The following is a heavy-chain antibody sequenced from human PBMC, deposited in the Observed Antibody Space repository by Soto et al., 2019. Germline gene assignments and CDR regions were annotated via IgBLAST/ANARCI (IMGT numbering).Heavy chain of an antibody. Sequence: SETLSLTCTVSGGSINSGGYYWSWIRQHPGKGLEWIGYIYYSGSTYYNPSLKSRVTISIDTSKDQFSLKLSSVTAADTAVYYCARAQTIFGIITVFDYWGQGTLVTVSS. CDR2: IYYSGST. D-gene: IGHD3-3*01. J-gene: IGHJ4*02. CDR1: GGSINSGGYY. V-gene: IGHV4-31*03. CDR3: ARAQTIFGIITVFDY.